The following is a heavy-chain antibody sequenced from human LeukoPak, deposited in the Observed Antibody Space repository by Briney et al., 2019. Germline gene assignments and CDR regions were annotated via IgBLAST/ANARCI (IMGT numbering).Heavy chain of an antibody. V-gene: IGHV4-4*07. D-gene: IGHD2/OR15-2a*01. J-gene: IGHJ6*02. CDR2: IYTSGST. CDR1: GGSISSYY. Sequence: PSETLSLTCTVSGGSISSYYWSWIRQPAGKGLEWIGRIYTSGSTNYNPSLKSRVTMSVDTSKNQFSLELSSVTAADTAVYYCARDRKGLLLDYYYYGMDVWGQGTTVTVSS. CDR3: ARDRKGLLLDYYYYGMDV.